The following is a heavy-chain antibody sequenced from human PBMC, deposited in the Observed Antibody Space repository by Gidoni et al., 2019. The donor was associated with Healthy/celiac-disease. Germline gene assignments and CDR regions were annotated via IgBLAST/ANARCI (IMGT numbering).Heavy chain of an antibody. Sequence: EVQLVESGGGLVQPGGSLRLSCAASGFPFSSNYMSWVRQAPGKGLEWVSVIYSGGSTYYADSVKGRFTISRDNSKNTLYLQMNSLRAEDTAVYYCARDRYYYDSRRGFDPWGQGTLVTVSS. CDR2: IYSGGST. J-gene: IGHJ5*02. V-gene: IGHV3-66*01. CDR1: GFPFSSNY. D-gene: IGHD3-22*01. CDR3: ARDRYYYDSRRGFDP.